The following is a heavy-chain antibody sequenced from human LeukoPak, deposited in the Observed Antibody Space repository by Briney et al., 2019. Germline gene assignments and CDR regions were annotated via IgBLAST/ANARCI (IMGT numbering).Heavy chain of an antibody. CDR1: GDSVSSNSAA. CDR3: AKGYCRNTSCYAFEYYYGMDV. V-gene: IGHV6-1*01. CDR2: TYFRSKWYN. Sequence: SQTLPLTFAISGDSVSSNSAAWNWIRQSPSRGLEWLGRTYFRSKWYNDYALSVKSRITINPDTSKNQFSLQLNSVTPEDTAVYYCAKGYCRNTSCYAFEYYYGMDVWGQGTTVTVSS. J-gene: IGHJ6*02. D-gene: IGHD2-2*01.